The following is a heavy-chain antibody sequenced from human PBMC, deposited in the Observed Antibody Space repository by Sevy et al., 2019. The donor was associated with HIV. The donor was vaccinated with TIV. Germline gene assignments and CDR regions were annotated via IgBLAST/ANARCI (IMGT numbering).Heavy chain of an antibody. CDR2: IIPTGST. V-gene: IGHV4-34*01. CDR1: GGSFSGFY. Sequence: SETLSLTCGVYGGSFSGFYWSWIRQPPGKGLEWIGDIIPTGSTNYNPSLKNRVTISIDTSNNQFSLKMRSLTAADTAVYYCARGPREHPFWGQGTLVTVSS. CDR3: ARGPREHPF. D-gene: IGHD1-26*01. J-gene: IGHJ4*02.